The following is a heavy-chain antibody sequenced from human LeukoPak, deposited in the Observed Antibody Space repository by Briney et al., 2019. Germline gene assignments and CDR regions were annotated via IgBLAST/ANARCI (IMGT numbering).Heavy chain of an antibody. D-gene: IGHD2-2*02. V-gene: IGHV3-7*03. CDR1: GFTFSTYW. J-gene: IGHJ4*02. Sequence: GGSLRLSCAASGFTFSTYWMDWVRQAPGKGLEWVANVKEDGSEKYYEDSVKGRFTISRDNSKNTLYLQMNSLRAEDTAVYYCAKVYGYWGQGTLVTVSS. CDR2: VKEDGSEK. CDR3: AKVYGY.